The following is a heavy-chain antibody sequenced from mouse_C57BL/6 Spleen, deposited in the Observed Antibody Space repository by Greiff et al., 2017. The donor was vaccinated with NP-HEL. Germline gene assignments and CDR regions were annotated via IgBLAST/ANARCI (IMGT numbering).Heavy chain of an antibody. CDR2: IYPGDGDT. CDR3: AREYYGSVGAMDY. J-gene: IGHJ4*01. D-gene: IGHD1-1*01. CDR1: GYAFSSSW. V-gene: IGHV1-82*01. Sequence: VQLQQSGPELVKPGASVKISCKASGYAFSSSWMNWVKQRPGKGLEWIGRIYPGDGDTNYNGKFKGKATLTADKSSSTAYMQLSSLTSEDSAVYFCAREYYGSVGAMDYWGQGTSVTVSS.